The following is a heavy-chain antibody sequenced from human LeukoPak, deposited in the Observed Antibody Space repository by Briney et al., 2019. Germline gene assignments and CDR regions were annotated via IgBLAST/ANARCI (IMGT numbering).Heavy chain of an antibody. Sequence: PGGSLRLSCSASGFTFSIFAMHWVRQAPGKGLEYVSAISCDGGSTYYADSVKGRFTVSRDNSKNTLYLQMSSLRAEDTAVYYCMRSRDLLSAFDIWGQATMVTVSS. J-gene: IGHJ3*02. CDR3: MRSRDLLSAFDI. D-gene: IGHD3-9*01. V-gene: IGHV3-64D*06. CDR2: ISCDGGST. CDR1: GFTFSIFA.